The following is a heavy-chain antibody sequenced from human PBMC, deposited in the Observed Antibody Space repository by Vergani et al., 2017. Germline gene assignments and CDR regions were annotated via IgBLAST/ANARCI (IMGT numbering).Heavy chain of an antibody. V-gene: IGHV3-23*01. CDR3: ADIYVDDGFSPF. J-gene: IGHJ4*02. CDR1: GFTFTAHG. CDR2: ISGQTFRT. Sequence: EVQLLESGGGSAQPGESLRLSCVASGFTFTAHGLNWVRQAPGQGLEWVSGISGQTFRTHYADSVKGRFTITGDVSKNTVYLQINSLRAEDTAFYYGADIYVDDGFSPFWGQGTLVTVSS. D-gene: IGHD3/OR15-3a*01.